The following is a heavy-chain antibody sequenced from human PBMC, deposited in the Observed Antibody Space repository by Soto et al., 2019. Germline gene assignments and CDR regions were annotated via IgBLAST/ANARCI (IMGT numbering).Heavy chain of an antibody. J-gene: IGHJ4*02. CDR3: ARGVYADYSYYFEY. Sequence: PSETLSLTCTVSGDSLDSGDSYWSWIRQPPGKGLEWIGYIYHYGSTSYNPSLKRRLIISVDTSKNQFSLKVSSVTGADTAVYYCARGVYADYSYYFEYWGQGALVTVS. V-gene: IGHV4-30-4*01. CDR1: GDSLDSGDSY. D-gene: IGHD4-17*01. CDR2: IYHYGST.